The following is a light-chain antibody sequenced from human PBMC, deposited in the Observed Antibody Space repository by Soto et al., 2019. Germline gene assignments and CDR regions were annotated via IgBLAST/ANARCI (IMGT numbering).Light chain of an antibody. J-gene: IGLJ1*01. Sequence: QSALTQPPSASGSHVQSVTISCTGTSNDVGGYNYVSWYQQHPGKAPKLMIYEVNKRPSGVPDRFSGSKSGNTASLTVSGLQAEDEADYYCSSFAVSNSFVFGTVTKVTVL. V-gene: IGLV2-8*01. CDR3: SSFAVSNSFV. CDR2: EVN. CDR1: SNDVGGYNY.